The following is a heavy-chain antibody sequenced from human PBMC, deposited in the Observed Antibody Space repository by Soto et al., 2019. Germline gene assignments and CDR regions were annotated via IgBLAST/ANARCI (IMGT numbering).Heavy chain of an antibody. CDR1: GGSISSYF. V-gene: IGHV4-4*07. J-gene: IGHJ3*02. D-gene: IGHD2-21*02. CDR3: ARESTVVTLRTFDI. CDR2: IYTSGST. Sequence: PSETLSLTCTVSGGSISSYFCSWIRQPAGKGLEWIGRIYTSGSTNYNPYLKSRVTTSVDTSKNQFSLKLSSVTAADTAVYYCARESTVVTLRTFDIWGQGTMVT.